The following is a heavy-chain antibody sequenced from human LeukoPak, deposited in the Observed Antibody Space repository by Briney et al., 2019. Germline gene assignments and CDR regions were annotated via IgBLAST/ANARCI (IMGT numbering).Heavy chain of an antibody. V-gene: IGHV4-59*01. CDR3: ARARVEWVATMSAFDI. Sequence: SETLSLTCTVSGGSISSYYRSWIRQPPGKGLEWIGYIYYSGSTNYNPSLKSRVTISVETSKNQFSLKLSSVTAADTAVYYCARARVEWVATMSAFDIWGQGTMVTVSS. CDR2: IYYSGST. J-gene: IGHJ3*02. CDR1: GGSISSYY. D-gene: IGHD1-26*01.